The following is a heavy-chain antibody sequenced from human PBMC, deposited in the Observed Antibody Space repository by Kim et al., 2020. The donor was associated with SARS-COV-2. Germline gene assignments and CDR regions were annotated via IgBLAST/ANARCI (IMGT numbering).Heavy chain of an antibody. D-gene: IGHD2-2*02. CDR3: ARKFSYTYTSFYFGP. J-gene: IGHJ5*02. CDR2: IRNRGGDT. CDR1: GFTFSDYG. V-gene: IGHV3-23*01. Sequence: GGSLRLSCVASGFTFSDYGMSWVRQAPGKGLEWVSSIRNRGGDTYYADSVRGRFTISRDNSHNTLYLQMNSLRAEDTALYYCARKFSYTYTSFYFGPWGQGALVTVSS.